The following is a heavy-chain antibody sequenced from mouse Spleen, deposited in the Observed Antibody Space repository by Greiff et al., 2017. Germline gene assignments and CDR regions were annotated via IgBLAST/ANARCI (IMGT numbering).Heavy chain of an antibody. CDR3: ARASAWFAY. V-gene: IGHV1-7*01. CDR1: GYTFTSYW. D-gene: IGHD3-1*01. Sequence: ESGAELAKPGASVKMSCKASGYTFTSYWMHWVKQRPGQGLEWIGYINPSTGYTEYNQKFKDKATLTADKSSSTAYMQLSSLTSEDSAVYYCARASAWFAYWGQGTLVTVSA. J-gene: IGHJ3*01. CDR2: INPSTGYT.